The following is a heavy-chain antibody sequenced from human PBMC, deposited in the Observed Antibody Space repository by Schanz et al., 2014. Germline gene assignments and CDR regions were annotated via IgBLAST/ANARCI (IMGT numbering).Heavy chain of an antibody. CDR2: ISGSGNTI. Sequence: EVQLVESGGNLVQPGGSLRLSCVASGFTFSSHSMNWVRQAPGQGLEWLSYISGSGNTIYYADSVKGRFTISRDNAKNALSLQMDRLRDEDTAVYYCARRYSGRYCFDYWGQGTLVAVSS. D-gene: IGHD1-26*01. V-gene: IGHV3-48*02. CDR3: ARRYSGRYCFDY. J-gene: IGHJ4*02. CDR1: GFTFSSHS.